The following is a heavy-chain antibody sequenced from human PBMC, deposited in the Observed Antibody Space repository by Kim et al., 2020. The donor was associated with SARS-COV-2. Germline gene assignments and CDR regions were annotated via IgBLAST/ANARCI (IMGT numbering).Heavy chain of an antibody. J-gene: IGHJ4*02. D-gene: IGHD3-10*01. CDR2: IYYSGST. Sequence: SETLSLTCTVSGGSISSGGYYWSWIRQHPGKGLEWIGYIYYSGSTYYNPSLKSRVTISVDTSKNQFSLKLSSVTAADTAVYYCARTKSYGSGVPLFDYWGQGTLVTVSS. CDR3: ARTKSYGSGVPLFDY. V-gene: IGHV4-31*03. CDR1: GGSISSGGYY.